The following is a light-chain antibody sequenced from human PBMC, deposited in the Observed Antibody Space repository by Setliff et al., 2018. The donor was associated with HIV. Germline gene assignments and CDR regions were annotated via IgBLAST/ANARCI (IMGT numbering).Light chain of an antibody. CDR3: AAWDGSMNGHV. CDR1: SSNIGTNP. J-gene: IGLJ1*01. Sequence: QSALTQPPSASGTPGQWVSISCSGSSSNIGTNPVHWYQQLPGTAPKLLIYATAQRPVGVPDRFSGSKSGTSASLAISRLQSEDEGDYYCAAWDGSMNGHVFGTGTKGTV. CDR2: ATA. V-gene: IGLV1-44*01.